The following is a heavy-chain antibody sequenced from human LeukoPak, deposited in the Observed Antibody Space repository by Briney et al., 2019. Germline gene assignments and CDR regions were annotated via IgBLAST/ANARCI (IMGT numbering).Heavy chain of an antibody. V-gene: IGHV3-53*01. CDR3: ARDLGVNTFSGAV. CDR2: IYSGGST. Sequence: GGSLRLSCAASGFNVSANYMSWVRQAPGKGLEWVSVIYSGGSTYYADSVKGRFTISRDNSKNTLYLQMNSLRADDTALYYCARDLGVNTFSGAVWGQGSLVTVSS. CDR1: GFNVSANY. J-gene: IGHJ4*02. D-gene: IGHD2-8*01.